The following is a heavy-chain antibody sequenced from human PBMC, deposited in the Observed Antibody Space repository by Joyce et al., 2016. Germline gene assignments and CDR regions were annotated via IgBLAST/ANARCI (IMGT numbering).Heavy chain of an antibody. CDR1: RFTFRAYN. V-gene: IGHV3-30*04. CDR3: ARDRGDGYSIAFLDY. D-gene: IGHD5-24*01. J-gene: IGHJ4*02. CDR2: ISYDGVNK. Sequence: QVQLVESGGGVVQPGRSLRLSCAASRFTFRAYNIHWVRQAPGKGLEWVAFISYDGVNKYYADSVTGRFTISRDNSKNTLFLQMNRVRAEDTAVYYCARDRGDGYSIAFLDYWGQGTLVTVSS.